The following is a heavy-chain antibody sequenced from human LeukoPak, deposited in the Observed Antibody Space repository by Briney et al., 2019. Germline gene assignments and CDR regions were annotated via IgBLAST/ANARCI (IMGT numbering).Heavy chain of an antibody. J-gene: IGHJ4*02. CDR3: ARGGSSSSWYPFDY. CDR2: IRNKSNSYTT. Sequence: GGSLRLSCAASGFTFSDHYMDWVRQAPGKGLKWVGRIRNKSNSYTTEYAASVKGRFTISRDDSKNSLYPQMNSLKTEDTAVYYCARGGSSSSWYPFDYWGQGTLVTVSS. CDR1: GFTFSDHY. V-gene: IGHV3-72*01. D-gene: IGHD6-13*01.